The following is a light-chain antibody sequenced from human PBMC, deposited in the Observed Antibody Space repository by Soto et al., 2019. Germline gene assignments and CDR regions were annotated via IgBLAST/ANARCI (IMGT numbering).Light chain of an antibody. Sequence: ILMTQSPSSLSASVGDRVTITCRASQGVRDDVGWYQQKPGKAPKLLIYSASTLQSGVPSRFSGSGSGTDFTLTISGLQPEDVATYYCLQESNYPLTFGGGTKVEIK. CDR3: LQESNYPLT. CDR1: QGVRDD. J-gene: IGKJ4*01. V-gene: IGKV1-6*01. CDR2: SAS.